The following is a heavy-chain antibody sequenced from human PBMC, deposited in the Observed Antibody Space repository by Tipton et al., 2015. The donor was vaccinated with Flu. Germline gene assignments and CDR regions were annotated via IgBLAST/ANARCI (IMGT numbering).Heavy chain of an antibody. CDR1: GFTFVVYA. CDR2: ISWNSGSI. CDR3: AKEGGVSGTYYNLDYFFYGMDV. D-gene: IGHD3-10*01. J-gene: IGHJ6*02. V-gene: IGHV3-9*01. Sequence: SLRLSCAASGFTFVVYAMHWVRQAPGKGLEWVLGISWNSGSICYTDSVKGRFTISRDNAKNSLYLQMNSLRAEDTALYYCAKEGGVSGTYYNLDYFFYGMDVWGQGTTVTFSS.